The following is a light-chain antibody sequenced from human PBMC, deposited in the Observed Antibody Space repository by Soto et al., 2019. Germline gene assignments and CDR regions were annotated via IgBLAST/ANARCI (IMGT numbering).Light chain of an antibody. CDR2: EVI. J-gene: IGLJ2*01. V-gene: IGLV2-8*01. CDR1: SSDVGSCKY. CDR3: RSYADSNNLEVL. Sequence: QSALTQPPSASGSPGQSVTISCTGTSSDVGSCKYVSWYQQHPGKAPKLMIYEVIKRPSGVPDRFSGSKSGNTASLTVSGLQAEDEADDYGRSYADSNNLEVLFGGGTKLTVL.